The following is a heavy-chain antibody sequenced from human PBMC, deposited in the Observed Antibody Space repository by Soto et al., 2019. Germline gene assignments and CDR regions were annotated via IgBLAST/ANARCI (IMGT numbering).Heavy chain of an antibody. CDR2: ISYDGSNT. Sequence: QGQLVASGGGVVQPGRSLRLSCVASGFTFSSYGMHWVRQAPGTGLEWVAIISYDGSNTYYADSVKGRFTISRDNSKNTLYLQMNSRRAEDTSVYYCAKEGGLSGSYYITSAYYFDYWGQGTLVTAS. V-gene: IGHV3-30*18. J-gene: IGHJ4*02. CDR3: AKEGGLSGSYYITSAYYFDY. CDR1: GFTFSSYG. D-gene: IGHD1-26*01.